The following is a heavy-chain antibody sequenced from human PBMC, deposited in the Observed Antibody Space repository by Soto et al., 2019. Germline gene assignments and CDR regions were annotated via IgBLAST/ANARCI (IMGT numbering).Heavy chain of an antibody. D-gene: IGHD3-10*01. Sequence: EVQLVESGGGLVQPGGSLRLSCAASGFTFSSYWMSWVHQAPGKGLEWVANIKQDGSEKYYVDSVKGRFTISRDNAKNSLYLQMNSLRAEDTAVYYCARGAYYYGSGPLFWGQGTLVTVSS. V-gene: IGHV3-7*01. CDR3: ARGAYYYGSGPLF. CDR2: IKQDGSEK. CDR1: GFTFSSYW. J-gene: IGHJ4*02.